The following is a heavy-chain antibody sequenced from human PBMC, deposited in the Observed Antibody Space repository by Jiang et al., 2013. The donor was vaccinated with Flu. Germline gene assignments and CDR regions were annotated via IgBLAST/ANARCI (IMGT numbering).Heavy chain of an antibody. CDR3: ARDDTAAAGSYFDY. J-gene: IGHJ4*02. CDR1: GYTFTGYC. CDR2: IDPNSGDT. Sequence: EVMKPGASVKVSCKASGYTFTGYCLHWVRQAPGQGLEWMGWIDPNSGDTNYAQTFQGRVTMTRDTSISTAYMELSRLRSDDTAVYYCARDDTAAAGSYFDYWGQGTLLTVSS. V-gene: IGHV1-2*02. D-gene: IGHD6-13*01.